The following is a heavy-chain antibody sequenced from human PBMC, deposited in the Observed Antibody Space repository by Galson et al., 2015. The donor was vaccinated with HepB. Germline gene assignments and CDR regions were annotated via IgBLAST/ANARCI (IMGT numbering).Heavy chain of an antibody. D-gene: IGHD2-21*01. Sequence: SLRLSCAASGFTFRNYWMHWVRQAPGKGLVWVSRTNTDGRSTRYADSVKGRFTISRDNAKNTLYLQMNSLRTDDTAVYYCARDIVSSYGMDVWGQGTTVTVSS. V-gene: IGHV3-74*01. CDR1: GFTFRNYW. CDR3: ARDIVSSYGMDV. J-gene: IGHJ6*02. CDR2: TNTDGRST.